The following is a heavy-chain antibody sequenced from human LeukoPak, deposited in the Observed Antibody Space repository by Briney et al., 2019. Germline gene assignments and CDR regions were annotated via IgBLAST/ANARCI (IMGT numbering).Heavy chain of an antibody. J-gene: IGHJ2*01. V-gene: IGHV1-69*04. D-gene: IGHD6-6*01. CDR3: ARVEIAARRGWYFDL. CDR2: IIPIFGIA. Sequence: SVKVSCKASGGTFSSYAISWVRQAPGQGLEWMGRIIPIFGIANYAQKFQGRVTITADKSTSTAYMELSSLRSEDTAVYYCARVEIAARRGWYFDLWGRGTLVTVSS. CDR1: GGTFSSYA.